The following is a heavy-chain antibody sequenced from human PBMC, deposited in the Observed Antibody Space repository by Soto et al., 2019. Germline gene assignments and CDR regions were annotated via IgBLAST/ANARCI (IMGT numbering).Heavy chain of an antibody. CDR2: INTDGSSR. CDR3: ARDSYDSSGYYYGIDS. D-gene: IGHD3-22*01. J-gene: IGHJ4*02. Sequence: PGGSLRLSCAASGFTFSGYWMHWVREAPGKGLLWVARINTDGSSRSYAESVKGRFTVSRDNAKNTLYLQMDSLRAEDTAVYYCARDSYDSSGYYYGIDSWGQGTLVPVSS. V-gene: IGHV3-74*01. CDR1: GFTFSGYW.